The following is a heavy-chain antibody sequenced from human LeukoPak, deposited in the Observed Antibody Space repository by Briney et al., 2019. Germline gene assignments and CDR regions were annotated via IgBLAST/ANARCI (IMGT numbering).Heavy chain of an antibody. CDR2: ISGSGGST. V-gene: IGHV3-23*01. J-gene: IGHJ4*02. CDR3: AKDLDGGYVSYYFDY. D-gene: IGHD5-12*01. Sequence: GGSLRLSCAASRFTFSSYAMSWVRQAPGKGLEWVSAISGSGGSTYYADSVKGRFTISRDNSKNTLYLQMNSLRAEDTAVYYCAKDLDGGYVSYYFDYWGQGTLVTVSS. CDR1: RFTFSSYA.